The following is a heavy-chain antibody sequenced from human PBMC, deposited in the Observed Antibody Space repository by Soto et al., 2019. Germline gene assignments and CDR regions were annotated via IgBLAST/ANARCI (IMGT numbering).Heavy chain of an antibody. D-gene: IGHD3-22*01. V-gene: IGHV3-23*01. CDR1: GLHFFNYA. Sequence: GSLELLFGASGLHFFNYALAWVRPAPGRGLEWVSGSTSSGGTYYADAVKGRFTISRDNSENTLYLQMNSLRAEDTAVYYCAKGESSVSASYFDPWGQGTLVTVSS. CDR2: STSSGGT. J-gene: IGHJ5*02. CDR3: AKGESSVSASYFDP.